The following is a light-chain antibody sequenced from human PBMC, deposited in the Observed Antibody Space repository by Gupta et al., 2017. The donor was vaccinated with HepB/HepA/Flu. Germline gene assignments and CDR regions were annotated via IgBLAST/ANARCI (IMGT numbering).Light chain of an antibody. Sequence: QSVLTQPPSPSVSPGQRATLSCSGSSSNIGRNTVNWYHQLPGTASKLLIYRNHQRPSGVPDRFSGSKSGTSASLAISGLQYEDEADYYCAAWDDSMNGWVFGGGTKLTVL. CDR2: RNH. CDR1: SSNIGRNT. CDR3: AAWDDSMNGWV. V-gene: IGLV1-44*01. J-gene: IGLJ3*02.